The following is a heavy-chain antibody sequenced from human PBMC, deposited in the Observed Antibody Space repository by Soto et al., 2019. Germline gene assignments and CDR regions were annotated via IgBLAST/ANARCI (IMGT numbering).Heavy chain of an antibody. CDR2: IWNDGKNK. Sequence: GGSLRLSCAASGFTFSSYGMHWVRQAPGKGLEWVAVIWNDGKNKYYADSVKGRFTISRDNSKSTLDLQMNSLRVEDTAVYYCARDKGANAPIDMWGQGTMVIVSS. CDR3: ARDKGANAPIDM. CDR1: GFTFSSYG. J-gene: IGHJ3*02. V-gene: IGHV3-33*01.